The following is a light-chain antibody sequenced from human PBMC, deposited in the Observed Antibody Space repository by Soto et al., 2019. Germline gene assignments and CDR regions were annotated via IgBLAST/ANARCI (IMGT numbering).Light chain of an antibody. CDR2: DVS. Sequence: QSALTQPRSVSGSPGQSVTISCTGTSSDVGGYNYVSWYQQHPGKAPKLMIYDVSKRPSGVPDRFSGSKSGNTASLTISGLQAEDDADYYCCSYAGGYTNVFGTGTELTVL. J-gene: IGLJ1*01. V-gene: IGLV2-11*01. CDR1: SSDVGGYNY. CDR3: CSYAGGYTNV.